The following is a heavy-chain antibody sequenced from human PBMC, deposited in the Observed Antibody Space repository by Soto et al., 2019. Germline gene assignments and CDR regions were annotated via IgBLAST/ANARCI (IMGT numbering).Heavy chain of an antibody. D-gene: IGHD5-18*01. J-gene: IGHJ4*02. V-gene: IGHV2-5*01. CDR3: AHSVDTAMVDY. CDR1: GFSLSTSGVG. CDR2: IYWNDYK. Sequence: SGPTRVNPTQTLTLTCTFSGFSLSTSGVGVGCIRQPPGNSLEWLALIYWNDYKRYSPSLKSRLTITKDTSKNQVVLTMTNMDPVATATYYCAHSVDTAMVDYWGQGTLVTVSS.